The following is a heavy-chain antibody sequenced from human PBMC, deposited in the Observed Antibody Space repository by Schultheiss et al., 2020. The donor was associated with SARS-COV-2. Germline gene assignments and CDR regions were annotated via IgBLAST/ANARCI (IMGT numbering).Heavy chain of an antibody. CDR2: ISYDGSNK. Sequence: GGSLRLSCAASGFTFSSYAMHWVRQAPGKGLEWVAVISYDGSNKYYADSVKGRFTISRDNSKNTLYLQMNSLRAEDTAVYYCARDRSSSGWLAEIDYWGQGTLVTVSS. J-gene: IGHJ4*02. CDR1: GFTFSSYA. D-gene: IGHD6-19*01. CDR3: ARDRSSSGWLAEIDY. V-gene: IGHV3-30-3*01.